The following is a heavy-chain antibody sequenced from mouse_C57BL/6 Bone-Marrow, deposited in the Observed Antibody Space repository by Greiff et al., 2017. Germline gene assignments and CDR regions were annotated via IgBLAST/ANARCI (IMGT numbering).Heavy chain of an antibody. J-gene: IGHJ2*01. CDR3: ARCFDY. CDR1: GFNIQNTY. Sequence: VQLKESVAELVRPGASVKLSCTASGFNIQNTYMHWVKQRPEQGLEWIGRIDPENGSTKYDPKFQGKATITADTSSNTAYLQLSSLTSEDTAIYYCARCFDYWGQGTTLTVSS. CDR2: IDPENGST. V-gene: IGHV14-3*01.